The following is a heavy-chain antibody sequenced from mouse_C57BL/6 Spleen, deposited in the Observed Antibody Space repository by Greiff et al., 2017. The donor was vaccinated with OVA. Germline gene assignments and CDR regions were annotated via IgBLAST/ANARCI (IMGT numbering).Heavy chain of an antibody. V-gene: IGHV1-50*01. CDR2: IDPSDSYT. J-gene: IGHJ2*01. CDR3: ARRGYDVRYFDY. CDR1: GYTFTSYW. Sequence: QVQLQQPGAELVKPGASVKLSCKASGYTFTSYWMQWVKQRPGQGLEWIGEIDPSDSYTNYNQKFKGKATLTVDTSSSTAYRQLSSLTSEDSAVYYCARRGYDVRYFDYWGQGTTLTVSS. D-gene: IGHD2-2*01.